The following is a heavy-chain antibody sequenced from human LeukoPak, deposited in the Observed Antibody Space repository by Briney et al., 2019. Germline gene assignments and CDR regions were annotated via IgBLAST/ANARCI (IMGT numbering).Heavy chain of an antibody. CDR3: ARGGYSYGYHYYGMDV. CDR2: IIPIFGTA. Sequence: SVKVSCKASGGTFSSYAISWVRQAPGQGLEWMGGIIPIFGTANYAQKFQGRVTITADESTSTAYMELSSLRSEDTAAYYCARGGYSYGYHYYGMDVWGQGTTVTVSS. CDR1: GGTFSSYA. D-gene: IGHD5-18*01. J-gene: IGHJ6*02. V-gene: IGHV1-69*01.